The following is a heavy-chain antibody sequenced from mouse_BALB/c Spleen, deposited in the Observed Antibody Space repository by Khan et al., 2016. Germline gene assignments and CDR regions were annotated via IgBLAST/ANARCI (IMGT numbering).Heavy chain of an antibody. CDR3: ANEGVDDDGFDS. D-gene: IGHD2-4*01. V-gene: IGHV1-74*01. CDR1: GYTFTSYW. CDR2: IYPSNSET. J-gene: IGHJ2*01. Sequence: VQLQESGPELVRPGASVKMSCKASGYTFTSYWMHWVNQRPGQGLERIGMIYPSNSETRLNQKFKDKATLNVDKSSNTAYMQLSSLTSEDSAVYYCANEGVDDDGFDSWGQSTTFQVPS.